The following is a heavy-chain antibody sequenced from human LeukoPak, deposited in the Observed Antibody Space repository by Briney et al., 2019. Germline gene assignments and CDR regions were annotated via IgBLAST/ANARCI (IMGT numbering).Heavy chain of an antibody. CDR2: IYYSGST. Sequence: SETLSLTCTVSGGSVSSGSYYWSWIRQPPGKGLEWIGYIYYSGSTNYNPSLKSRVTISVDTSKNQFSLKLSSVTAADTAVYYCARGERFLEWSYFDHWGQGTLVTVSS. J-gene: IGHJ4*02. CDR1: GGSVSSGSYY. V-gene: IGHV4-61*01. D-gene: IGHD3-3*01. CDR3: ARGERFLEWSYFDH.